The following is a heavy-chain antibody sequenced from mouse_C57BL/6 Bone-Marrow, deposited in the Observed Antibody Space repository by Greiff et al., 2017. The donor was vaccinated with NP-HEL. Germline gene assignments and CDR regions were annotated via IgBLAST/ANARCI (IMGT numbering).Heavy chain of an antibody. V-gene: IGHV1-82*01. CDR2: IYPGDGDT. D-gene: IGHD1-1*01. CDR3: ARRLLQGYFDV. J-gene: IGHJ1*03. Sequence: QVQLQQSGPELVKPGASVKISCKASGYAFSSSWMNWVKQRPGKGLEWIGRIYPGDGDTNYNGKFKGKATLTADKSSSTAYMQLSSLTSEDAAVYFCARRLLQGYFDVWGTGTTVTVSS. CDR1: GYAFSSSW.